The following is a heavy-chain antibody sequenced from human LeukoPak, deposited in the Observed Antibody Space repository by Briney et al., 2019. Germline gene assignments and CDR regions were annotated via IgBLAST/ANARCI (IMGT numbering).Heavy chain of an antibody. V-gene: IGHV3-53*01. J-gene: IGHJ4*02. CDR1: GFTVSSNY. D-gene: IGHD7-27*01. CDR3: ARGNAYWGPIYRDY. Sequence: GGSLRLSCAASGFTVSSNYMSWVRQAPGKGLEWVSVIYSGGSTYYADSVKGRFTISRDNSKNTLYLQMNSLRAEDTAVYYCARGNAYWGPIYRDYWGQGTLVTVSS. CDR2: IYSGGST.